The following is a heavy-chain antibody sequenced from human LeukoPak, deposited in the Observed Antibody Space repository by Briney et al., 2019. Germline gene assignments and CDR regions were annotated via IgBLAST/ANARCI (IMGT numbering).Heavy chain of an antibody. D-gene: IGHD3-22*01. CDR2: IWYGGSNK. Sequence: SGGSLRLSCAASGFTFSSYGMHWVRQAPGKGLEWVAVIWYGGSNKFYADSVKGRFTISRDNSKNSLYLQMNSLRAEDTAVYYCAKSSGYPNWFDPWGQGTLVTVSS. CDR1: GFTFSSYG. V-gene: IGHV3-33*08. CDR3: AKSSGYPNWFDP. J-gene: IGHJ5*02.